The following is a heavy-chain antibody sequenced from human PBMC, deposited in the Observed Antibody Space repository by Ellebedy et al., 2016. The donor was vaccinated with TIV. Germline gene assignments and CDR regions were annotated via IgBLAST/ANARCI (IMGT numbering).Heavy chain of an antibody. CDR2: ISSSSSTI. J-gene: IGHJ6*02. CDR3: AREASGYSYYYGMDV. Sequence: GGSLRLSCAASGFTFSSYSMNWVRQAPGKGLEWVSYISSSSSTIYYADSVKGRFTISRDNAKNSLYLQMNSLRAEDTAVYYCAREASGYSYYYGMDVWGQGTTVTVSS. CDR1: GFTFSSYS. V-gene: IGHV3-48*04. D-gene: IGHD3-22*01.